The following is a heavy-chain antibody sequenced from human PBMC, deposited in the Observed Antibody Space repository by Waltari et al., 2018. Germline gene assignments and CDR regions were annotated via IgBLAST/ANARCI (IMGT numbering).Heavy chain of an antibody. V-gene: IGHV4-38-2*01. CDR2: IEQSGSS. Sequence: QVQLQESGPGLAKSSETLSLTCDVSGYSMRSGYYWGWIRQPPRKGLEWIASIEQSGSSYYNPSLRSRVTISVDTSRNQFSLEMTSVTATDTATYYCVAAKEYYYDGSGDDAFETWGQGTLVTVSS. CDR1: GYSMRSGYY. D-gene: IGHD3-22*01. J-gene: IGHJ3*02. CDR3: VAAKEYYYDGSGDDAFET.